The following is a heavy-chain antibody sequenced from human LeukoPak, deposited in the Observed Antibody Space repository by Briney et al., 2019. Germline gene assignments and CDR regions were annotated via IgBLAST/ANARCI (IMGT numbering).Heavy chain of an antibody. V-gene: IGHV1-3*01. CDR3: AARRAGGYSGYDTNYFDY. CDR2: INAGNGNT. Sequence: GASVKVSCKASGYTFTSYAMHWVRQAPGQRLEWMGWINAGNGNTKYSQKFQGRVTITRDTSASTAYMELSSLRSEDTAVYYCAARRAGGYSGYDTNYFDYWGQGTLVTVSS. CDR1: GYTFTSYA. J-gene: IGHJ4*02. D-gene: IGHD5-12*01.